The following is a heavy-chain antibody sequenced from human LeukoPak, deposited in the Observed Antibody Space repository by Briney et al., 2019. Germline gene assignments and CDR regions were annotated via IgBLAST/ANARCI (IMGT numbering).Heavy chain of an antibody. V-gene: IGHV3-7*01. D-gene: IGHD5-18*01. CDR3: ARDAAYGYDRFDY. CDR1: GFTFSSYG. J-gene: IGHJ4*02. Sequence: GGSLRLSCAVSGFTFSSYGMSWVRQAPGKGLEWVANIKEDGSDKNYVVSMKGRFTISRDNAKNSLFLQMNSLRVEDTAVYFCARDAAYGYDRFDYWGQGTQVTVSS. CDR2: IKEDGSDK.